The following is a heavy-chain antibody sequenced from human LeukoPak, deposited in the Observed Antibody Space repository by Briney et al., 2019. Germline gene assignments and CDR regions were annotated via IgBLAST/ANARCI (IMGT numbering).Heavy chain of an antibody. CDR1: GFTFSSYG. V-gene: IGHV3-23*01. CDR2: ISTTGGNT. Sequence: GRSLRLSCAASGFTFSSYGMHWVRQAPGKGPEWVSAISTTGGNTYYSDSVKGRFTISRDNSKSTLYLQLNSLRVEDAAVYYCARKVYSKFDYWGQGTLVTVSS. CDR3: ARKVYSKFDY. J-gene: IGHJ4*02. D-gene: IGHD4-4*01.